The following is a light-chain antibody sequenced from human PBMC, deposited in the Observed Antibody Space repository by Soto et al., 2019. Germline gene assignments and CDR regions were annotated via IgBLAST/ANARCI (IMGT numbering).Light chain of an antibody. Sequence: DIVMTQSPATLSVSPGERATLPCRASQSVSSNLAWYQQKPGQAPRLLIYGASTRATGIPASFSGGGSAKDFPITISRLQSDYVAFYYCQHYNNSPTFGQGTKVDIK. CDR3: QHYNNSPT. CDR1: QSVSSN. V-gene: IGKV3-15*01. J-gene: IGKJ1*01. CDR2: GAS.